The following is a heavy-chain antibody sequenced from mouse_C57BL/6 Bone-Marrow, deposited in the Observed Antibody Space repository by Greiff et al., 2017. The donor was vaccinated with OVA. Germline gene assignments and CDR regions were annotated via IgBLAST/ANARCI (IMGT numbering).Heavy chain of an antibody. V-gene: IGHV1-80*01. Sequence: VQLQQSGAELGKPGGSVKIFCQASGYAFSNYWMNWGKQRPGKGLGWIGQIYPGDGDINYNGKFKGKATLTADKSSSTAYMQFSSLTSEDSAVYFCARGAYWGQGTTLTVSS. CDR1: GYAFSNYW. J-gene: IGHJ2*01. CDR2: IYPGDGDI. CDR3: ARGAY.